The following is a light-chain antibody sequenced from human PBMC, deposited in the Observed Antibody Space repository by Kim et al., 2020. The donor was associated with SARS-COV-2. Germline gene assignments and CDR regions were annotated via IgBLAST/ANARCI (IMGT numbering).Light chain of an antibody. CDR3: NSRDSNDNVV. CDR1: SLRSYY. CDR2: GKN. Sequence: ALGQTVRSTCQGDSLRSYYATWYQQKPGQAPILVIYGKNNRPSGIPDRFSGSSSGNTASLTITGIQAGDEADYYCNSRDSNDNVVFGGGTKLTVL. J-gene: IGLJ2*01. V-gene: IGLV3-19*01.